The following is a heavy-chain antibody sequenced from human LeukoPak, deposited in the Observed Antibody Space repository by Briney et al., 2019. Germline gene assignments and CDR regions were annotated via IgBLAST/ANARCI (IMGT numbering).Heavy chain of an antibody. CDR1: GGSISSGSYY. Sequence: SETLSLTCTVSGGSISSGSYYWSWIRQPAGKGLEWIGIVYTTGRSIYNRSLRSRSTISVDKSQNQLSLKLNSVTAADTAVYYCARDLPVVVVAATDFFDYWGQGTLVTVSS. CDR3: ARDLPVVVVAATDFFDY. J-gene: IGHJ4*02. V-gene: IGHV4-61*02. D-gene: IGHD2-15*01. CDR2: VYTTGRS.